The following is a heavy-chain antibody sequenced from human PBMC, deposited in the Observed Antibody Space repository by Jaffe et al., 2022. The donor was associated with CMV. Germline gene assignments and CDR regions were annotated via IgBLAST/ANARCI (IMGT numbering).Heavy chain of an antibody. Sequence: QLQLQESGPGLVKPSETLSLTCTVSGGSISSSSYYWGWIRQPPGKGLEWIGSIYYRGSTYYNTTLKSRVTISVDTSKNQFSLKLSSVTAADTAVYYCARHGNIVATRYFDYWGQGTLLTVSS. V-gene: IGHV4-39*01. J-gene: IGHJ4*02. CDR2: IYYRGST. D-gene: IGHD5-12*01. CDR1: GGSISSSSYY. CDR3: ARHGNIVATRYFDY.